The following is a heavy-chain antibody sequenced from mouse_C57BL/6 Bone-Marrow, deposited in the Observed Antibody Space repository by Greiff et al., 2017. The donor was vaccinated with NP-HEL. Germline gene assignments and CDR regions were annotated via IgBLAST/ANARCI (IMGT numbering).Heavy chain of an antibody. CDR3: ARTMVATGCCAVDY. V-gene: IGHV1-81*01. CDR2: IYPRSGNT. J-gene: IGHJ4*01. Sequence: QVHVKQSGAELARPGASVKLSCKASGYTFTSYGISWVKQRTGQGLEWIGEIYPRSGNTYYNEKFKGKATLTADKSSSTAYMELRSLTSEDSAVYFCARTMVATGCCAVDYCGRGTAVTVSA. CDR1: GYTFTSYG. D-gene: IGHD2-1*01.